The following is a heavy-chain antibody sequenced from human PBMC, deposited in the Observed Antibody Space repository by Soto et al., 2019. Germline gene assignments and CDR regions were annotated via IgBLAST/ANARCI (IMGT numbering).Heavy chain of an antibody. CDR1: GFTFSSYS. V-gene: IGHV3-21*01. Sequence: PGGSLRLSCAASGFTFSSYSMNWVRQAPGKGLEWVSSISSRSTYRYYADSVKGRFTISRDNAKNSLYLQMNSLRAEDTAVYYCARDQMGGRQLPIDYWGQGTLVTVSS. D-gene: IGHD2-2*01. CDR2: ISSRSTYR. J-gene: IGHJ4*02. CDR3: ARDQMGGRQLPIDY.